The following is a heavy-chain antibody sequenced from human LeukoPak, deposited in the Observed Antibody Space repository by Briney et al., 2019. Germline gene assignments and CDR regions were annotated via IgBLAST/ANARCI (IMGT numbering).Heavy chain of an antibody. CDR3: AKDLGTTVVPVSIEYYNYGMDV. Sequence: GGSLRLSCAASGFTFSSYAMHWVRQAPGKGLEWVAVISYDGSNKYYADSVKGRFTISRDNSDNTLSLQMSSLRADDTALFYCAKDLGTTVVPVSIEYYNYGMDVWGQGTTVIVSS. CDR2: ISYDGSNK. V-gene: IGHV3-30*04. D-gene: IGHD1-7*01. CDR1: GFTFSSYA. J-gene: IGHJ6*02.